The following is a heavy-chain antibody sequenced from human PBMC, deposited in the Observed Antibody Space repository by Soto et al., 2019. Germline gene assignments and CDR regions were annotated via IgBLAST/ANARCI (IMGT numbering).Heavy chain of an antibody. Sequence: GGSLRLSCAASGFTFSNHAVHWVRQAPGKGLERVAVISDDGSNTYYADSVKGRFTISRDNSKNTLYLQMNSLRAEDTAVYYCARDLYSLLVTSIRYYYYGMDVWGQGTTVTVSS. CDR2: ISDDGSNT. CDR3: ARDLYSLLVTSIRYYYYGMDV. D-gene: IGHD4-4*01. V-gene: IGHV3-30-3*01. CDR1: GFTFSNHA. J-gene: IGHJ6*02.